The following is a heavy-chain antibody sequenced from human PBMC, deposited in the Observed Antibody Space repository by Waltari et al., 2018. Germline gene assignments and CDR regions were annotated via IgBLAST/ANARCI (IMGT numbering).Heavy chain of an antibody. V-gene: IGHV1-69*04. D-gene: IGHD6-6*01. CDR2: IITLLDIT. CDR3: ARPTGDATSSSNWFDP. CDR1: GGTLSSYP. J-gene: IGHJ5*02. Sequence: QVQLVQSGAEVKKPGSSVKVSCKASGGTLSSYPISWLRHAPGQGLEWMGRIITLLDITNYEQKFQDRVTITADKSTNTAYMELSRLTSDDTAVYYCARPTGDATSSSNWFDPWGQGTLVTVSS.